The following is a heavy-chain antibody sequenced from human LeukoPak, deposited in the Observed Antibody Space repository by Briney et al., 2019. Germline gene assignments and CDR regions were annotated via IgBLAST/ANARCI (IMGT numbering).Heavy chain of an antibody. CDR1: GFTFDDYA. Sequence: GRSLRLSCTASGFTFDDYAMHWVRRAPGKGLEWVSGISWNSGSIGYADSVKGRFAISRDNAKNSLYLQMNSLRAEDTALYYCAKDMGNAGNYYGSGKDYWGQGTLVTVSS. J-gene: IGHJ4*02. CDR2: ISWNSGSI. CDR3: AKDMGNAGNYYGSGKDY. V-gene: IGHV3-9*01. D-gene: IGHD3-10*01.